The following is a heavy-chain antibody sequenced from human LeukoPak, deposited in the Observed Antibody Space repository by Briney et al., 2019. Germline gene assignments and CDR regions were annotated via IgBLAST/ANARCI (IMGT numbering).Heavy chain of an antibody. Sequence: PGGSLRLSCAASGFTFSSYGMHWVRQAPGKGLEWVAVISYDGSNKYYADSVKGRFTISRDNSKNTLYLQMNSLRAEDTAVYYCAKRSFLMDGYFDYWGQGTLVTVSS. CDR2: ISYDGSNK. D-gene: IGHD3-16*02. CDR3: AKRSFLMDGYFDY. J-gene: IGHJ4*02. V-gene: IGHV3-30*18. CDR1: GFTFSSYG.